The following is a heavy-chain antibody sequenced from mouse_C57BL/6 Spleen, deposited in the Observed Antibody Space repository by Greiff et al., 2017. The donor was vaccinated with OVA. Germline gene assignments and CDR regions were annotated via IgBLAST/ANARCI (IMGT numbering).Heavy chain of an antibody. CDR3: ARGGNYVRAYAMDY. D-gene: IGHD2-1*01. V-gene: IGHV3-6*01. CDR2: ISYDGSN. CDR1: GYSITSGYY. J-gene: IGHJ4*01. Sequence: EVQLQQSGPGLVKPSQSLSLTCSVTGYSITSGYYWNWIRQFPGNKLEWMGYISYDGSNNYNPSLKNRISITRDTSKNQFFLKLNSVTTEDTATYYCARGGNYVRAYAMDYWGQGTSVTVSS.